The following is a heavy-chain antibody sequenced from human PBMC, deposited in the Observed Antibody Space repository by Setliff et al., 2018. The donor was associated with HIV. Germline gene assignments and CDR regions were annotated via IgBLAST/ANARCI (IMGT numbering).Heavy chain of an antibody. CDR1: GDTFSNYA. D-gene: IGHD2-21*01. CDR3: ARGAGGNSLSAFDI. Sequence: ASVKVSCKASGDTFSNYAISWVRQAPGQGLEWMGGMSPKSGNTGYAQKFQGRVTMTRNTSISTVYMELSSLRSEDTAVYYCARGAGGNSLSAFDIWGQGTMVTVSS. V-gene: IGHV1-8*02. CDR2: MSPKSGNT. J-gene: IGHJ3*02.